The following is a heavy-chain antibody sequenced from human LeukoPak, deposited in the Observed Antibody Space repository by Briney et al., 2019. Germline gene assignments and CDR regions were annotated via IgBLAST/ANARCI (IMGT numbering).Heavy chain of an antibody. CDR3: TRAGRSFDY. CDR1: GFTFSAFW. CDR2: IKVDGSDK. V-gene: IGHV3-7*01. J-gene: IGHJ4*02. Sequence: GSLRLSCAASGFTFSAFWMSWVRQAPGKGLEWVASIKVDGSDKYYVDSVKGRFTISRDNAKSSLFLQMSSLRVEDTAVYYCTRAGRSFDYWGQGALVTISS.